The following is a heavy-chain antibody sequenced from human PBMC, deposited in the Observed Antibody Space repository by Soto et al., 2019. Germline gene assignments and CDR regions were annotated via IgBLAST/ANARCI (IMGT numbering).Heavy chain of an antibody. Sequence: QVQLVQSGAEVKKPGSSVKVSCKASGGTFSTSAISWVRQAPGQGLEWVGGIMPVFPTPDYAQNFQGRVTIPPDESTTTAYLELTSLRADDTAVYYCARDKDRLQLGGNYYYILDVWGQGTAITVSS. D-gene: IGHD1-1*01. CDR2: IMPVFPTP. V-gene: IGHV1-69*05. CDR1: GGTFSTSA. J-gene: IGHJ6*02. CDR3: ARDKDRLQLGGNYYYILDV.